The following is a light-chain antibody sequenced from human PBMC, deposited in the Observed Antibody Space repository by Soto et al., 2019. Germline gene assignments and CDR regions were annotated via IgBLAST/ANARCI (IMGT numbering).Light chain of an antibody. CDR2: DAS. Sequence: SASKIATLSCLASQSVDSDYLAWYQQKSGQAPRLLIYDASNRATGIPARFSGSGSGTDFTLTISSLEPEDFAVYYCQQRAHTLQFGQGTLLEI. J-gene: IGKJ5*01. V-gene: IGKV3-11*01. CDR1: QSVDSDY. CDR3: QQRAHTLQ.